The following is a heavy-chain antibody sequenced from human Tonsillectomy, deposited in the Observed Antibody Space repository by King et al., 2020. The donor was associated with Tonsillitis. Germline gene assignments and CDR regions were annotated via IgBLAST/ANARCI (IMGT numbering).Heavy chain of an antibody. CDR3: ARDRNLGILAAAVPYYFDY. CDR1: GFTFSSYD. J-gene: IGHJ4*02. V-gene: IGHV3-48*03. CDR2: ISSSGSAI. Sequence: VQLVESGGGLVQPGGSLRLSCAASGFTFSSYDMNWIRQAPGKGLECVSYISSSGSAIYYADSVKGRFTISRDNAKNSLYLQMNSLRAEDTAVYYCARDRNLGILAAAVPYYFDYWGQGTLVTVSS. D-gene: IGHD6-13*01.